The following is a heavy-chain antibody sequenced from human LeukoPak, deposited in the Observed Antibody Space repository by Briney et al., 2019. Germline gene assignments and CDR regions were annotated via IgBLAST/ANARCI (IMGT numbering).Heavy chain of an antibody. CDR1: GFSFSSYW. Sequence: RTGRSLRLSCVASGFSFSSYWVSWVRQVPGKWPEWVANMRYDGSEKYYVDSVKGRFTISRDNPKNSLYLQMNSLRVEDTAVYYCVRDEGVDNTYQDYNFMDVWGKGTTVTVSS. CDR3: VRDEGVDNTYQDYNFMDV. D-gene: IGHD5-12*01. CDR2: MRYDGSEK. J-gene: IGHJ6*04. V-gene: IGHV3-7*01.